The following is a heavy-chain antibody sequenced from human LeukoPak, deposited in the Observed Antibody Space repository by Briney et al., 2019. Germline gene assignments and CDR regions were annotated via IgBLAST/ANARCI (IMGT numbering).Heavy chain of an antibody. CDR3: ARRAGAYSHPYDY. J-gene: IGHJ4*02. D-gene: IGHD4/OR15-4a*01. CDR1: GFTVSSNY. Sequence: GGSLRLSCAASGFTVSSNYMSWVRQAPGKGLEWVSVIYSGGNKYYADSVNGRFTISRDNSKNTLYLQMNSLRAEDTAVYYCARRAGAYSHPYDYWGQGTLVTVSS. V-gene: IGHV3-53*01. CDR2: IYSGGNK.